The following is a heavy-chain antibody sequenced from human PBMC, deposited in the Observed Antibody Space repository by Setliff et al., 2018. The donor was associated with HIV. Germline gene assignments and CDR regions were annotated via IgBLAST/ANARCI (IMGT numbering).Heavy chain of an antibody. V-gene: IGHV3-7*01. CDR1: GFTFGRYW. CDR2: IRQDGNVF. D-gene: IGHD1-1*01. J-gene: IGHJ4*02. CDR3: TKDVNWKLEY. Sequence: LSCAASGFTFGRYWFSWVRQAPGKGLGWVANIRQDGNVFYYVDSVNGRFTISRDNAKNSLYLHMNSLRGEDTAVYYCTKDVNWKLEYWGQGALVTVS.